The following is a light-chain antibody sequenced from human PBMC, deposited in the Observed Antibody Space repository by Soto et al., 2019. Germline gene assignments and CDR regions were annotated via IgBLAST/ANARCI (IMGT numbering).Light chain of an antibody. CDR1: SSNIGSNY. CDR2: NNN. V-gene: IGLV1-47*02. Sequence: QSVLTQPPSASGTPGQRVTISCSGSSSNIGSNYVCWYQQLPGPAPKLLIYNNNQRPSGVPDRFSGSKSGTSASLAISGLRSEDEADYYCAAWDDSLSGSSVFGGGTQLTVL. J-gene: IGLJ7*01. CDR3: AAWDDSLSGSSV.